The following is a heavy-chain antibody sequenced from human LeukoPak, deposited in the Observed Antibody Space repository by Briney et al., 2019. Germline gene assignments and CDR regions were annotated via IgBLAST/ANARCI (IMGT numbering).Heavy chain of an antibody. V-gene: IGHV1-2*02. CDR1: GYTFTGYY. Sequence: ASVKVSCKASGYTFTGYYMHWVRQAPGQGLEWMGWINPNSGRTNYAQKFQGRVTMTRDTSISTAYMELSRLRSDDTAVYYCARVASTTRRHDAFDIWGQGTMVTVSS. D-gene: IGHD1-1*01. J-gene: IGHJ3*02. CDR2: INPNSGRT. CDR3: ARVASTTRRHDAFDI.